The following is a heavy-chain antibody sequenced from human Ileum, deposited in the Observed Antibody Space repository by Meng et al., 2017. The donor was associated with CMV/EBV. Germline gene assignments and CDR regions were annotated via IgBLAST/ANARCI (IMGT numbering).Heavy chain of an antibody. D-gene: IGHD3-10*01. Sequence: SETLSLTCAVYGGSFSGYYWSWIRQPPGKGLEWIGEINHSGSTNYNPSLKSRVTISVDTSKNQFSLKLSSVTAADTAVYYCARVGYGKTARGVGDWFDPWGQGTLVIVSS. J-gene: IGHJ5*02. CDR2: INHSGST. V-gene: IGHV4-34*01. CDR3: ARVGYGKTARGVGDWFDP. CDR1: GGSFSGYY.